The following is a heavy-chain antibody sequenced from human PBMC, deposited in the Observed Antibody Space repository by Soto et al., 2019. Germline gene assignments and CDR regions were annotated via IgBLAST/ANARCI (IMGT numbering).Heavy chain of an antibody. J-gene: IGHJ6*03. CDR2: ISSSRSVI. CDR3: VRDLSVGSKWYYYMDV. Sequence: EVQLVESGGGLVQPGGSLRLSCATSGFIFSFCVMNWVRQGPGKGLEWGLYISSSRSVIDYADFVKGLFTVSRDNARYSLYLPMNSLRAVGTAVYYSVRDLSVGSKWYYYMDVWGKGTTVTFTS. D-gene: IGHD1-26*01. CDR1: GFIFSFCV. V-gene: IGHV3-48*01.